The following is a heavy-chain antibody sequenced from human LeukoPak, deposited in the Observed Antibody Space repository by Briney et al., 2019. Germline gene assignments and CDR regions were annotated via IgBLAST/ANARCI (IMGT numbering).Heavy chain of an antibody. Sequence: GGSLRLSCAASGFTFSSYAMNWVRQAPGKGLEWVSSISSSSSYIYYADSVKGRFIISRDNAKNSLYLQMNSLRVEDTAVYYCARVPLWFGESPGWSDPWGQGTLVTVSS. CDR3: ARVPLWFGESPGWSDP. D-gene: IGHD3-10*01. CDR1: GFTFSSYA. J-gene: IGHJ5*02. V-gene: IGHV3-21*01. CDR2: ISSSSSYI.